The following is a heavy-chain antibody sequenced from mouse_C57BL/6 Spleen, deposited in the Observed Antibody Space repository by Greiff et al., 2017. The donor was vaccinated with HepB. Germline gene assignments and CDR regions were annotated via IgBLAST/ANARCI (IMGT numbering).Heavy chain of an antibody. V-gene: IGHV1-15*01. Sequence: QVQLQQSGAELVRPGASVTLSCKASGYTFTDYEMHWVKQKPVRGLEGIGAIDPDTGGTDYNQKFKSKATLTADKSSSTASMELRSLTSEDSAVYYCTGSRVTTVESDFDDWGQGTTLTVSS. J-gene: IGHJ2*01. D-gene: IGHD1-1*01. CDR1: GYTFTDYE. CDR3: TGSRVTTVESDFDD. CDR2: IDPDTGGT.